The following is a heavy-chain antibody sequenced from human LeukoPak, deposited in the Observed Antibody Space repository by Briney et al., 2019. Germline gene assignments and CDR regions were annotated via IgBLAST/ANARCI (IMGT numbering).Heavy chain of an antibody. D-gene: IGHD4-17*01. CDR2: ISSSGSTI. V-gene: IGHV3-48*04. Sequence: TGGSLRLSCTVSGFTVSTNSMTWVRQAPGKGLEWVSYISSSGSTIYYADSVKGRFTISRDNAKNSLYLQMNSLRAEDAAVYYCARVIRTVTTYYFDYWGQGTLVTVSS. CDR3: ARVIRTVTTYYFDY. J-gene: IGHJ4*02. CDR1: GFTVSTNS.